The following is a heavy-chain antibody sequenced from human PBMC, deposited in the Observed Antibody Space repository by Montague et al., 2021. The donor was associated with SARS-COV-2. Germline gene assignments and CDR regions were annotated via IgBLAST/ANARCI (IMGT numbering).Heavy chain of an antibody. CDR3: AGRGVRYSSSRYSYWFDP. Sequence: SETLSLTCTVSGGSISSSSYYWGWIRQPPGKGLEWIGSIYYSGSTYYNPSLKSRVTISVDTSKNQFSLKLSSVTAADTAVYYCAGRGVRYSSSRYSYWFDPWGQGTLVTVSS. V-gene: IGHV4-39*01. CDR2: IYYSGST. J-gene: IGHJ5*02. CDR1: GGSISSSSYY. D-gene: IGHD6-13*01.